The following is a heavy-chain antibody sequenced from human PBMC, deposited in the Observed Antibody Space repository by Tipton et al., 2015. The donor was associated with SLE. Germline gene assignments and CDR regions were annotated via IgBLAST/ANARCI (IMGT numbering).Heavy chain of an antibody. D-gene: IGHD6-13*01. CDR2: INHSGST. Sequence: TLSLTCTVSGGSISSYYWSWIRQPPGKGLEWIGEINHSGSTNYNPSLKSRVTISVDTSKNQFSLKLSSVTAADTALYYCARARRGSGQLVRDYYYYMDVWGKGTTVTVSS. CDR1: GGSISSYY. J-gene: IGHJ6*03. CDR3: ARARRGSGQLVRDYYYYMDV. V-gene: IGHV4-34*01.